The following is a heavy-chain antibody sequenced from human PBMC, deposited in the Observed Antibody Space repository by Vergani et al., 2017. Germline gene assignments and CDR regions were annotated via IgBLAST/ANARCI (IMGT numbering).Heavy chain of an antibody. Sequence: QLVQSGPEVKKPGASVKVSCKVSGYTLTELSMHWVRQAPGKGLEWMGGFDPEDGETIYAQKFQGRVTMTEDTSTDTAYMELSSLRSEDTAVYYCATGLIPNHSSDVYYYYYYMDVWGKGTTVTVSS. CDR1: GYTLTELS. CDR2: FDPEDGET. CDR3: ATGLIPNHSSDVYYYYYYMDV. J-gene: IGHJ6*03. D-gene: IGHD3-22*01. V-gene: IGHV1-24*01.